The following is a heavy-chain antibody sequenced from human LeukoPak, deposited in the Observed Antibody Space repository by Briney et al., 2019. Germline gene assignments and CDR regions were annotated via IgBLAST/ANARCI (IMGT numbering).Heavy chain of an antibody. J-gene: IGHJ5*02. D-gene: IGHD4-23*01. CDR3: AKLIGDYNGNSGS. Sequence: GGSLRLSCAASGFTFSSYAMSWVRQAPGNGLEWVSSISDTGESTYYADYVKGRFTISRDNSKNTLYLQMNSLRAEDTAVYNCAKLIGDYNGNSGSWGQGTLVTVSS. CDR1: GFTFSSYA. CDR2: ISDTGEST. V-gene: IGHV3-23*01.